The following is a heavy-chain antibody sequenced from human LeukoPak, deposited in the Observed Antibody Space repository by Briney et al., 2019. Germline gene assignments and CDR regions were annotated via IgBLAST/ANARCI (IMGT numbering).Heavy chain of an antibody. CDR2: INPNSGGT. CDR3: AGGIAAAGTVGFYYYGMDV. J-gene: IGHJ6*02. V-gene: IGHV1-2*02. Sequence: GASVKVSCKASAYTFTGYYVHWVRQAPGQGLEWMGWINPNSGGTNYAQKFQGRVTMTRDTSISTAYMELSRLRSDDTAVNYCAGGIAAAGTVGFYYYGMDVWGQGTTVTVSS. CDR1: AYTFTGYY. D-gene: IGHD6-13*01.